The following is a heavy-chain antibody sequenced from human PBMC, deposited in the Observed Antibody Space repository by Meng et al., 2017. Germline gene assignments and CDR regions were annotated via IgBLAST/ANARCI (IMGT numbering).Heavy chain of an antibody. V-gene: IGHV4-31*01. D-gene: IGHD3-22*01. CDR2: IYYSGST. CDR1: GGSISSGGYY. Sequence: QGQLQESRPGLVKPSQTLSLTCTVSGGSISSGGYYWSWIRQHPGKGLEWIGYIYYSGSTYYNPSLKSLVTISVDTSKNQFSLKLSSVTAADTAVYYCARVHYYDSSGYNNWYFDLWGRGTLVTVSS. CDR3: ARVHYYDSSGYNNWYFDL. J-gene: IGHJ2*01.